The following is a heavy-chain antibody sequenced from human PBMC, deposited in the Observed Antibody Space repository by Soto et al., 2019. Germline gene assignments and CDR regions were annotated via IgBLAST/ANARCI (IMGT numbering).Heavy chain of an antibody. CDR3: AKDSAATYYYDSSGYNYFDY. CDR1: GFTFSSYA. V-gene: IGHV3-23*01. Sequence: GGSLRLSCAASGFTFSSYAMSWVRQAPGKGLEWVSAISGSGGSTYYADSVKGRFTISRDNSKNTLHLQMNSLRAEDTAVYYCAKDSAATYYYDSSGYNYFDYWGQGTLVTVSS. D-gene: IGHD3-22*01. J-gene: IGHJ4*02. CDR2: ISGSGGST.